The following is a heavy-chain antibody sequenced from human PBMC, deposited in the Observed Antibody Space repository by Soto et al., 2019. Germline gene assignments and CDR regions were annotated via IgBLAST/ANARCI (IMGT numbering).Heavy chain of an antibody. V-gene: IGHV3-33*01. Sequence: QVQLVESGGGVVQPGRSLRLSCAASGFTFSSYGMHWVRQAPGKGLEWVAVIWYDGSNKYYADSVKGRFTISRDNSKNTLYLQMNSLRAADTAVYYCARDLTVTTHAVDYWGQGTLVTVSS. CDR2: IWYDGSNK. CDR1: GFTFSSYG. D-gene: IGHD4-17*01. CDR3: ARDLTVTTHAVDY. J-gene: IGHJ4*02.